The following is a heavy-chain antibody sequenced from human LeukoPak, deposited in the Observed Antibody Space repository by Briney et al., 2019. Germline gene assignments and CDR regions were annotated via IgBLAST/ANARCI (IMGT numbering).Heavy chain of an antibody. CDR3: AREDAYYYYGMDV. J-gene: IGHJ6*02. V-gene: IGHV1-69*04. Sequence: SVKVSCKASGGTFSSYAISWVRQAPGQGLEWMGRIIPILGIANYAQKFQGRVTITADKSTSTAYMELSSLRSEDTAVYYCAREDAYYYYGMDVWGQGTTVTVSS. CDR1: GGTFSSYA. CDR2: IIPILGIA.